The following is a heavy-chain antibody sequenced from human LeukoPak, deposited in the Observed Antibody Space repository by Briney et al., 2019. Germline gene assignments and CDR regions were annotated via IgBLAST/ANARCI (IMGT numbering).Heavy chain of an antibody. CDR2: IYSSGST. J-gene: IGHJ4*02. CDR1: SDSITTYY. V-gene: IGHV4-4*07. Sequence: SETLSLTCTVSSDSITTYYWSWIRQPAGKGLEWIGRIYSSGSTNYNTSLKSRVTMSVDTSKSKLSLKLSSVTAADTAVYDCARDRNYFHSSGWTPFDYWGQGTLVTVSS. D-gene: IGHD3-22*01. CDR3: ARDRNYFHSSGWTPFDY.